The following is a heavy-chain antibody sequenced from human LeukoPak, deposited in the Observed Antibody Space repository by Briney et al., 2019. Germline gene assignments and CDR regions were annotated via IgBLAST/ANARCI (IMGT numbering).Heavy chain of an antibody. J-gene: IGHJ6*03. V-gene: IGHV4-39*07. CDR2: IYYSGIT. CDR1: GGSISSSGYY. Sequence: PSETLSLTCTVSGGSISSSGYYWGWIRQSPGEGLEWIGNIYYSGITYYNPSLKSRVTISVDTSKNQFSLKLSSVTAADTAVYYCARDWGVSARPGYMDVWGKGTTVTVSS. CDR3: ARDWGVSARPGYMDV. D-gene: IGHD6-6*01.